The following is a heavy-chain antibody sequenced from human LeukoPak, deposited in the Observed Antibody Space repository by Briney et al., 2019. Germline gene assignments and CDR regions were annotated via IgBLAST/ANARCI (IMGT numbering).Heavy chain of an antibody. CDR3: ARSNYDFWSGYRIYYFDY. CDR2: IIPIFGTA. V-gene: IGHV1-69*05. CDR1: GGTFSSYA. J-gene: IGHJ4*02. Sequence: ASVKVSCKASGGTFSSYAISWVRQAPGQGREWMGRIIPIFGTANYAQKFQGRVTITTDESTSTAYMELSSLRSEDTAVYYCARSNYDFWSGYRIYYFDYWGQGPLVTVSS. D-gene: IGHD3-3*01.